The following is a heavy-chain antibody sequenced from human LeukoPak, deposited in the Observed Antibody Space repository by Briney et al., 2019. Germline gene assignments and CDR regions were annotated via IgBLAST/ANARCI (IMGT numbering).Heavy chain of an antibody. Sequence: GGSLRLSCAASGFTFSTYWMTWVRQAPGKGLEWVANIKQDGSAKYYVDSLRGRFSISRDNVKNALFLQMNSLSAEDTAVYYCARCPYDSTGYYSVPSHLDYWGQGTLVTVSS. V-gene: IGHV3-7*01. D-gene: IGHD3-22*01. CDR2: IKQDGSAK. CDR3: ARCPYDSTGYYSVPSHLDY. J-gene: IGHJ4*02. CDR1: GFTFSTYW.